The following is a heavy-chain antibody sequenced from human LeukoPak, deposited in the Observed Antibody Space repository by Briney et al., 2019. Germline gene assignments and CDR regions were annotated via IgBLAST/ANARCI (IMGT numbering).Heavy chain of an antibody. Sequence: ASVKVSCKASGYTFTSYDINWVRQATGQGLEWMGWMNPNSGNTGYAQKFQGRVTMTRDTSISTAYMELSGLRSDDTAVYYCARALGDIVVVPAIYYYYYMDVWGKGTTVTVSS. J-gene: IGHJ6*03. CDR3: ARALGDIVVVPAIYYYYYMDV. V-gene: IGHV1-8*02. D-gene: IGHD2-2*01. CDR1: GYTFTSYD. CDR2: MNPNSGNT.